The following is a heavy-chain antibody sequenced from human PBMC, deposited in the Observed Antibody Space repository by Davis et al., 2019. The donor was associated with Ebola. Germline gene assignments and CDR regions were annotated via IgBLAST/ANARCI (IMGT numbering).Heavy chain of an antibody. CDR1: GYTFRSYG. D-gene: IGHD4-11*01. CDR2: INSHNVNT. J-gene: IGHJ5*02. CDR3: ARDHFQDYSNYAQVRFDP. V-gene: IGHV1-18*01. Sequence: AASVKVSCKASGYTFRSYGISWVRQAPGQGLEWMGWINSHNVNTNYAQNLQGRVTMTTDTSTSTAYLELRSLRSDDTAAYYCARDHFQDYSNYAQVRFDPWGQGTLVTVS.